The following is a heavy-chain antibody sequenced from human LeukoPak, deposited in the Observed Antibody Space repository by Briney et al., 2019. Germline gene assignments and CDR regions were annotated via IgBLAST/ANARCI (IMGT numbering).Heavy chain of an antibody. CDR3: ARQTEAFDI. V-gene: IGHV3-9*01. Sequence: GGSLRLSCAASGFTFDDYAMHWVRQAPGKGLEWVSGISWNSGSIGYADSVKGRFTISRDNAKNSLYLQMNSLRAEDTAVYYCARQTEAFDIWGQGTMVTVSS. CDR2: ISWNSGSI. CDR1: GFTFDDYA. J-gene: IGHJ3*02.